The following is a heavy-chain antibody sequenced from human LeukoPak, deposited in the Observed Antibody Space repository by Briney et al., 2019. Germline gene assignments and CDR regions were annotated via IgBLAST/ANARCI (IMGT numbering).Heavy chain of an antibody. V-gene: IGHV3-30-3*01. CDR3: AKGSSTYSITSYWYFDL. Sequence: PGGSLRLSCAASGFTFSSYAMQRGRQAPGKGREGVAVISYDGSNKYYADSVKGRFTISRDNSKNTLYLQMNSLRAEDTAVYYCAKGSSTYSITSYWYFDLWGRGTLVTVSS. CDR1: GFTFSSYA. J-gene: IGHJ2*01. D-gene: IGHD6-13*01. CDR2: ISYDGSNK.